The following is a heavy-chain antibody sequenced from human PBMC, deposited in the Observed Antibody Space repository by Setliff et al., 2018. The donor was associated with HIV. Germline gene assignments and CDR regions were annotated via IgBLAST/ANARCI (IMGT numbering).Heavy chain of an antibody. Sequence: ASVKVSCKASGYTFTDYFIHWVRQAPGQGLEWMGWISTYDGARRVSQTFRGRVTMTTDTSVNTAYVELTVLTSADTAVYYCARQLSNSFDYWGQGTLVTVSS. CDR2: ISTYDGAR. CDR3: ARQLSNSFDY. J-gene: IGHJ4*02. CDR1: GYTFTDYF. V-gene: IGHV1-2*02. D-gene: IGHD6-6*01.